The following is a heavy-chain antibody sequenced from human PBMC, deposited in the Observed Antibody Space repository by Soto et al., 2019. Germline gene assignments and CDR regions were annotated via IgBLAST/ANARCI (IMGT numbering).Heavy chain of an antibody. J-gene: IGHJ3*02. CDR3: ARDGTRPAFDI. V-gene: IGHV1-18*01. D-gene: IGHD1-26*01. Sequence: QVQLVQSGAEVKKPGASVKVSCKASGYTFSSYDINWVRQAPGQGLEWMGWITTYNGKTNYAQKVQGRVTMTTDTSTSTVYMELRSLRSDDTAVYYCARDGTRPAFDIWGQGTMVTVSS. CDR1: GYTFSSYD. CDR2: ITTYNGKT.